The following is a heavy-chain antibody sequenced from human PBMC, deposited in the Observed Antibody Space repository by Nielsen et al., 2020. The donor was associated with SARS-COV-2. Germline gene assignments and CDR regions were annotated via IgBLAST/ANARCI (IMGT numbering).Heavy chain of an antibody. J-gene: IGHJ3*02. CDR3: AKGTYGDSAFDI. CDR1: GFTFSSYA. D-gene: IGHD4-17*01. Sequence: GESLKISCAASGFTFSSYAMSWVRQAPGKGLEWVAVISYDGSNKYYADSVKGRFTISRDNSKNTLYLQMNSLRAEDTAVYYCAKGTYGDSAFDIWGQGTMVTVSS. CDR2: ISYDGSNK. V-gene: IGHV3-30*18.